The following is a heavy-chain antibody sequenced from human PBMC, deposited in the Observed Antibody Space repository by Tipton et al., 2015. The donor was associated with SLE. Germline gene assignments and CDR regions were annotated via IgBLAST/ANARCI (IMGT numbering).Heavy chain of an antibody. CDR1: GYTFANYD. V-gene: IGHV1-8*02. Sequence: QLVQSGAEVKKPGASVKVSCKASGYTFANYDINWVRQATGQGLEWMGWINPNSANTGYAQNFQGRVTMTRNTSISTACMELSSLRSDDTAVYYCARAPYDSSGYRFDSWGQGTLVTVSS. CDR3: ARAPYDSSGYRFDS. D-gene: IGHD3-22*01. J-gene: IGHJ4*02. CDR2: INPNSANT.